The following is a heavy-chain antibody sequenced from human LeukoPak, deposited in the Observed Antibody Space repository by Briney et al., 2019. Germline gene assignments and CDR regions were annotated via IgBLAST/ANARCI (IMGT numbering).Heavy chain of an antibody. J-gene: IGHJ4*02. Sequence: ASVKVSCKASGGTFSSYAISWVRQAPGQGLEWMGGIIPIFGTANYAQKFQGRVTITADKSTSTAYMELSSLRSEDTAVYYCASLRYFDWSLPDYFDYWGQGTLVTVSS. CDR3: ASLRYFDWSLPDYFDY. CDR1: GGTFSSYA. CDR2: IIPIFGTA. D-gene: IGHD3-9*01. V-gene: IGHV1-69*06.